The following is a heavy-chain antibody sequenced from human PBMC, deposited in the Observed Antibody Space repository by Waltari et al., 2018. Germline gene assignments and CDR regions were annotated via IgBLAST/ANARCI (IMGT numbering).Heavy chain of an antibody. CDR2: INHSGST. J-gene: IGHJ4*02. CDR3: AGKSIAAAGIIYYFDY. V-gene: IGHV4-34*01. D-gene: IGHD6-13*01. CDR1: GGSFSGYY. Sequence: QVQLQQWGAGLLKPSATLSLTCAVYGGSFSGYYWSWIRQPPGKGLEWIGEINHSGSTNYNPSLKSRVTISVDTSKNQFSLKLSSVTAADTAVYYCAGKSIAAAGIIYYFDYWGQGTLVTVSS.